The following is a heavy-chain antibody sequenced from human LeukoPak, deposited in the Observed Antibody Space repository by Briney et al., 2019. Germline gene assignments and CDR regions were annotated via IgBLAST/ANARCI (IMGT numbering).Heavy chain of an antibody. J-gene: IGHJ4*02. CDR1: GFSLSTSGMC. CDR3: ARMITLSNGRYSSKTLDY. CDR2: NDCDDDK. Sequence: SGPTLVNPTQTLTLTCTFSGFSLSTSGMCVSWIRQPPGKALEWLARNDCDDDKYYSTSLKTRLTISKDTSKNQVVLTMTNMDPVDTATYYCARMITLSNGRYSSKTLDYWGQGTLVTVSS. V-gene: IGHV2-70*11. D-gene: IGHD5-18*01.